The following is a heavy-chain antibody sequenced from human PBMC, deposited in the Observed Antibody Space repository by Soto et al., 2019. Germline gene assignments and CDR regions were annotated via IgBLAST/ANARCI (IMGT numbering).Heavy chain of an antibody. CDR3: AKAKYYYDSSGYLIFDY. Sequence: GGSLRLSCAASGFTFSSYAMSWVRQAPGKGLEWVSAISGSGGSTYYADSVKGRFTISRDNSKNTLYLQMNSLRAEDTAVYYCAKAKYYYDSSGYLIFDYWGQGTLVTV. J-gene: IGHJ4*02. CDR1: GFTFSSYA. D-gene: IGHD3-22*01. V-gene: IGHV3-23*01. CDR2: ISGSGGST.